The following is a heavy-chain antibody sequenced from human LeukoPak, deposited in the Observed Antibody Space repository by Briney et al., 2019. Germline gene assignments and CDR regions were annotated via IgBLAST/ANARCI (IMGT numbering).Heavy chain of an antibody. CDR3: AKDMLSAVTTAIDY. V-gene: IGHV3-9*01. CDR1: GFTFDDYA. Sequence: GRSLRLSCAASGFTFDDYAMHWVRQAPGKGLEWVSGISWNSGSIGYADSVKGRFTISRDNAKNSLYLQMNSLRAEDTALYYCAKDMLSAVTTAIDYWGQGTPVTVSS. CDR2: ISWNSGSI. J-gene: IGHJ4*02. D-gene: IGHD4-11*01.